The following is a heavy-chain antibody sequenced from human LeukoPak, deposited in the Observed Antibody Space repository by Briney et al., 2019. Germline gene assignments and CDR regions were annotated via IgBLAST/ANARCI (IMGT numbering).Heavy chain of an antibody. J-gene: IGHJ6*03. CDR1: GFTFSGSA. D-gene: IGHD6-19*01. V-gene: IGHV3-73*01. CDR3: TRPGSGWDYYYYYYMDV. Sequence: GGSLRLSCAASGFTFSGSAMHWVRQASGKGLEWVGRIRSKANSYATAYAASVKGRFTISRDDSKNTAYLQMNSLKTEDTAVYYCTRPGSGWDYYYYYYMDVWGKGTTVTV. CDR2: IRSKANSYAT.